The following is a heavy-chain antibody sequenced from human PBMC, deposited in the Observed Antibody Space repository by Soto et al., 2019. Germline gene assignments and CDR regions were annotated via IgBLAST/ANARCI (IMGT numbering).Heavy chain of an antibody. Sequence: LRLSCAASGFTFSSYAMSWVRQAPGKGLEWVSAISGSGGSTYYADSVKGRFTISRDNSKNTLYLQMNSLRAEDTAVYYCAKDTGSFGVVISYYYYYGMDVWGQGTTVTVSS. J-gene: IGHJ6*02. CDR1: GFTFSSYA. V-gene: IGHV3-23*01. CDR2: ISGSGGST. D-gene: IGHD3-3*01. CDR3: AKDTGSFGVVISYYYYYGMDV.